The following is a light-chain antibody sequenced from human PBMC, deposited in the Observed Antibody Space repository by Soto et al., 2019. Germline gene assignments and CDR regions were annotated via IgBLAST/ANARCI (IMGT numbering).Light chain of an antibody. Sequence: DIQMTQSPSTLSSSVGDRFTITLRSSQIITNRLAWYQQKPGKAPKVLIYDASNLESGVPSRFSGSRSGTEFILTISSLQPDDFATYYCQHYGGMWTFGQGTKVDIK. CDR2: DAS. V-gene: IGKV1-5*01. CDR3: QHYGGMWT. J-gene: IGKJ1*01. CDR1: QIITNR.